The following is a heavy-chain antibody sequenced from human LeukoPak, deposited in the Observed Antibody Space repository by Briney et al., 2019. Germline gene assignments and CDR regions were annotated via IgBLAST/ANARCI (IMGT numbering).Heavy chain of an antibody. V-gene: IGHV4-39*01. CDR3: ASVTDSSSWYLPSMDV. CDR2: IYYSGST. CDR1: GGSIGISSYY. J-gene: IGHJ6*02. D-gene: IGHD6-13*01. Sequence: SETLSLTCTVSGGSIGISSYYWGWIRQPPGKGLEGIGSIYYSGSTYYNPSLKSRVTISVDTSKNQFSLKLSSVTAADTAVYYCASVTDSSSWYLPSMDVWGQGTTVTVSS.